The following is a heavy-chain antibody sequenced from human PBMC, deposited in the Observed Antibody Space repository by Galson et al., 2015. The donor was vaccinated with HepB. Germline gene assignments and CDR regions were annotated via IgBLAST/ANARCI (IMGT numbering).Heavy chain of an antibody. CDR3: ARYGYCSGGNCPPRDYFDY. V-gene: IGHV3-23*01. CDR2: ISGSDGST. Sequence: SLRLSCAASGFTFSSYAMSWVRQAPGKGLEWVPAISGSDGSTYYTDSVKGRFAISRDNSKNTLYLQMNSLRAEDTAVYYCARYGYCSGGNCPPRDYFDYWGQGTLVTVSS. J-gene: IGHJ4*02. D-gene: IGHD2-15*01. CDR1: GFTFSSYA.